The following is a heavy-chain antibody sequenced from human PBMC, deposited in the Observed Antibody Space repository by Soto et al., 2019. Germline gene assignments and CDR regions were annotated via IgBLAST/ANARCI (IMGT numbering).Heavy chain of an antibody. CDR2: IIPLFGTT. V-gene: IGHV1-69*01. Sequence: QVQVVQSGVEVMRPGSSVKVSCKASGDTFKNCGISWVRQAPGQGLEWMGGIIPLFGTTDFAQRFQGRLTITTDESTTTAYLELSRLRSEDTATYYCAAELGFGKLSVVWGQGTTVIVSS. CDR1: GDTFKNCG. J-gene: IGHJ6*02. CDR3: AAELGFGKLSVV. D-gene: IGHD3-10*01.